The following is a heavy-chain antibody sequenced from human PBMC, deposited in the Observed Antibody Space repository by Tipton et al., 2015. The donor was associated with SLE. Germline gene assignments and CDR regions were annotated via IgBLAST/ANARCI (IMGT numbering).Heavy chain of an antibody. D-gene: IGHD6-19*01. CDR2: IYYSGIT. Sequence: TLSITCTVSGGSISSYYWSWIRQPPGKGLEWIGYIYYSGITNYNPSLKSRVTISVDTSKNQFSLKLSSVTAADTAVYYCARAPRLGAFDIWGQGTMVTVSS. V-gene: IGHV4-59*08. CDR3: ARAPRLGAFDI. CDR1: GGSISSYY. J-gene: IGHJ3*02.